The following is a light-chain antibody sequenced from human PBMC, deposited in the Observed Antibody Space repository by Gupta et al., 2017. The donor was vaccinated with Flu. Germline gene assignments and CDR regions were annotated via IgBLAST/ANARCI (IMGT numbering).Light chain of an antibody. J-gene: IGLJ1*01. CDR1: RLGSYY. V-gene: IGLV3-19*01. CDR3: NSRDSSGNPPCV. Sequence: QTGRITGQGNRLGSYYASWYHQKPGQSPVLVIYGKNNRPSGIPDRFSGSSSGYTAALTITEAQAEGEADYYCNSRDSSGNPPCVFGTGTKVTVL. CDR2: GKN.